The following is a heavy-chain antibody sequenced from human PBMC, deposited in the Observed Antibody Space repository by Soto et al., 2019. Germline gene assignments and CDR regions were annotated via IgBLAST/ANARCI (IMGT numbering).Heavy chain of an antibody. CDR2: VNHLGTA. CDR3: ARSQIYCSRTNCPKLWWWKYNFEF. D-gene: IGHD2-2*01. CDR1: GGSLSGYY. V-gene: IGHV4-34*01. Sequence: QVQLQQWGAGLLKPSETLSLSCSVQGGSLSGYYWTWIRQSPGKGPEWIGEVNHLGTANYNPSLKRRVTISVDTSNNQFSLTLTSVTAADSGVYYCARSQIYCSRTNCPKLWWWKYNFEFWGQGTLVTVSS. J-gene: IGHJ4*02.